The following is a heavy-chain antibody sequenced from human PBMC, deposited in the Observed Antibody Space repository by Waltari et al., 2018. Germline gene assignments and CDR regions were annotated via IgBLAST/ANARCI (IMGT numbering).Heavy chain of an antibody. CDR2: IRSKAYGGKT. V-gene: IGHV3-49*04. J-gene: IGHJ4*02. CDR3: TRDRKVLIGGSGSLY. CDR1: GFTFGDYA. Sequence: EVQLVESGGGLVQPGRSLRLSCTASGFTFGDYAMSWVRPAPGQGLEWVGLIRSKAYGGKTEYAAVVKGRFTISRDDSKSIAYLQMNSLKTEDTAVYYCTRDRKVLIGGSGSLYWGQGTLVTVSS. D-gene: IGHD3-10*01.